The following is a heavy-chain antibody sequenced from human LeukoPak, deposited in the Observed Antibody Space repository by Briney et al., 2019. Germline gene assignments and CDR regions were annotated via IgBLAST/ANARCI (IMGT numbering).Heavy chain of an antibody. CDR3: ARDLRWFDP. V-gene: IGHV4-59*01. CDR1: GGSISSYY. CDR2: IYYSGST. J-gene: IGHJ5*02. Sequence: SETLSLTCTVSGGSISSYYWSWIRQPPGKGLEWIGCIYYSGSTNYNPSLKSRVTISVDTSKNQFSLKLSSVTAADTAVYYCARDLRWFDPWGQGTLVTVSS.